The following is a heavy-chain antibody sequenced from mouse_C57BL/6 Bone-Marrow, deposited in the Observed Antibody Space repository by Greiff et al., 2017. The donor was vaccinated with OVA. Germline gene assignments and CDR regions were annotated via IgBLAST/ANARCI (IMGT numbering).Heavy chain of an antibody. J-gene: IGHJ4*01. V-gene: IGHV1-84*01. CDR3: TRWGSSDAMDY. Sequence: QVQLKESGPELVKPGASVKISCKASGYTFPDYYINWVKQRPGQGLEWIGWIYPGSGNTKYNEKFKGKATLTVDTSSSTAYMQLSSLTSEDSAVDFCTRWGSSDAMDYWGQGTSVTVSS. CDR2: IYPGSGNT. CDR1: GYTFPDYY. D-gene: IGHD1-1*01.